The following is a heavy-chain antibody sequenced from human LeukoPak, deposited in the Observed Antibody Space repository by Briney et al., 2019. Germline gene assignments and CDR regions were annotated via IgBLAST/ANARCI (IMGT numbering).Heavy chain of an antibody. Sequence: SETLSLTCTVSGGSISSYYWSWIRQPPGKGLEWIGYIYYSGSTNYNPSLKSRVTISVDTSKNQFSLKLSSVTAADTAVYYCARGRVHGWQQLVRQYNWFDPWGQGTLVTVSS. V-gene: IGHV4-59*12. CDR3: ARGRVHGWQQLVRQYNWFDP. CDR1: GGSISSYY. J-gene: IGHJ5*02. CDR2: IYYSGST. D-gene: IGHD6-13*01.